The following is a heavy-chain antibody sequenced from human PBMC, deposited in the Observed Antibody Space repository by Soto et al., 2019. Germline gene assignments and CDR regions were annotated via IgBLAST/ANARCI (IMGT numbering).Heavy chain of an antibody. CDR2: IYYSGST. CDR3: ARVERGYFDY. CDR1: GCSISSYY. J-gene: IGHJ4*02. Sequence: XETLSLTCTVSGCSISSYYWSWIRQPPGKGLEWIGYIYYSGSTNYNPSLKSRVTISVDTSKNQFSLKLSSVTAADTAVYYCARVERGYFDYWGQGTLVTVSS. V-gene: IGHV4-59*01. D-gene: IGHD1-1*01.